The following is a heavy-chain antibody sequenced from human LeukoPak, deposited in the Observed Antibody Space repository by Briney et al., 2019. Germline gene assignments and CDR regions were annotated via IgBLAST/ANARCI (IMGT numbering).Heavy chain of an antibody. V-gene: IGHV3-15*01. CDR2: LKSKTDGETS. J-gene: IGHJ4*02. CDR3: IANQDY. D-gene: IGHD2-15*01. Sequence: PGGSLRLSCEASGITFSDAWMSWVRQVPGKGLEWIALLKSKTDGETSDYAAPVKGRFTVSRNDAENTLFLQMDSLKIDDTAVYYCIANQDYWGQGTLVTVSS. CDR1: GITFSDAW.